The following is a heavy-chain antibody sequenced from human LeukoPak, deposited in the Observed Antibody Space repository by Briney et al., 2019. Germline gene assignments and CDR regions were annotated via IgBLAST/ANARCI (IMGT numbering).Heavy chain of an antibody. V-gene: IGHV5-51*01. CDR1: GCSFTSYR. D-gene: IGHD3-22*01. CDR3: ARHAYYYDSSGYYLPSYYYYMDV. J-gene: IGHJ6*03. CDR2: IYPGDSDT. Sequence: RASVKVSCKGSGCSFTSYRIGWVRQMPGKSLEWMGIIYPGDSDTRYSPAFQGQVTISADKSISTAYLQWSSLKASDTAMYYCARHAYYYDSSGYYLPSYYYYMDVWGKGTTVTVSS.